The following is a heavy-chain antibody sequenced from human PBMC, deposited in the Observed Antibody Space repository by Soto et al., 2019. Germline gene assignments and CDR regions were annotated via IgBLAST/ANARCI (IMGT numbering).Heavy chain of an antibody. Sequence: QVQLVQSGAEVKKPGSSVKVSCKASGGTFSSDTISWVRQAPGQGLEWMGRIIPILGIANYAQKFQGRVTITADKSTSTAYMELSSLRSEDTAVYYCATDNYDILTGYYTPIDYWGQGTLVTVSS. CDR3: ATDNYDILTGYYTPIDY. J-gene: IGHJ4*02. V-gene: IGHV1-69*08. CDR2: IIPILGIA. D-gene: IGHD3-9*01. CDR1: GGTFSSDT.